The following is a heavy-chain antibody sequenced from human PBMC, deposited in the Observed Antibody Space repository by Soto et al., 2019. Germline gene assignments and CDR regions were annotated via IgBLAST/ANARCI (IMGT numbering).Heavy chain of an antibody. CDR2: INGDGSQT. Sequence: GGSLRLSCAASGFTFRSYWMHWVRQAPGKGLVWVSRINGDGSQTTYADSVKGRLTVSRDNAKNTLYLQMNNLRVEDTALYYCAGDSSHDSSVPGDYWGQGTLVTVSS. J-gene: IGHJ4*02. CDR3: AGDSSHDSSVPGDY. V-gene: IGHV3-74*01. CDR1: GFTFRSYW. D-gene: IGHD3-22*01.